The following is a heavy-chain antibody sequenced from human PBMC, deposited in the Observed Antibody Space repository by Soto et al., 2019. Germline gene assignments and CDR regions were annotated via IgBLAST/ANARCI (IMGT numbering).Heavy chain of an antibody. CDR3: AREAAPAWLDYYYYGMDV. CDR1: GGTFSSYA. V-gene: IGHV1-69*01. Sequence: QVQLVQSGAEVKKPGSSVKVSCKASGGTFSSYAISWVRQAPGQGLEWMGGIIPIFGTANYAQKFQGRVTITADESTSTAYMELSNLRSEDTAVYYCAREAAPAWLDYYYYGMDVWGQGTTVTVSS. D-gene: IGHD6-25*01. J-gene: IGHJ6*02. CDR2: IIPIFGTA.